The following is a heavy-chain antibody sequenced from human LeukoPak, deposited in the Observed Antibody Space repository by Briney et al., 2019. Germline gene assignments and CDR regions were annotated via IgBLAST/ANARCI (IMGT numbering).Heavy chain of an antibody. CDR3: ARDRGAAAGTAYFDY. D-gene: IGHD6-13*01. CDR1: GGSISSSNW. J-gene: IGHJ4*02. V-gene: IGHV4-4*02. Sequence: SETLSLTCAVSGGSISSSNWWSWVRQPPGKGLEWIGEFYHSGSTNYNPSLKSRVTISVDTSKNQFSLKLSSVTAADTAVYYCARDRGAAAGTAYFDYWGQGTLVTVSS. CDR2: FYHSGST.